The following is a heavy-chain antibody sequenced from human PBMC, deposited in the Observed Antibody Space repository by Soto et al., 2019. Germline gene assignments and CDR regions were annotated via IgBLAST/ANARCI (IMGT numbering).Heavy chain of an antibody. CDR2: IIPIFGTA. CDR1: GCTFSSYS. J-gene: IGHJ6*02. Sequence: SVKVSCKASGCTFSSYSISWVQQAPGQGLEWMGGIIPIFGTANYAQKFQGRVTITADESTSTAYMELSSLRSEDTAVYYCARARSSSWYYYYGMDVWGQGATVTVSS. D-gene: IGHD6-13*01. V-gene: IGHV1-69*13. CDR3: ARARSSSWYYYYGMDV.